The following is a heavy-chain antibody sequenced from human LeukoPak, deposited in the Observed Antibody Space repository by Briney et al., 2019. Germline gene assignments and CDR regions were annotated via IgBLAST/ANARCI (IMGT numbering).Heavy chain of an antibody. Sequence: GGSLRLSCVASGLTFDSNAMHWVRQAPGKGLEWVAAISYDGTNKYYADSVKGRFTISRDNSKNTQYLQMNSLRGEDTAVYHCASSRSGGYFAYWGQGTLVTVSS. J-gene: IGHJ4*01. D-gene: IGHD1-26*01. V-gene: IGHV3-30*04. CDR3: ASSRSGGYFAY. CDR2: ISYDGTNK. CDR1: GLTFDSNA.